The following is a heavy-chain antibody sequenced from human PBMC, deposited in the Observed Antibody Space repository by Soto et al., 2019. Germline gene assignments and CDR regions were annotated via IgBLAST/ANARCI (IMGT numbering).Heavy chain of an antibody. CDR1: GGYISSGGCS. V-gene: IGHV4-31*11. Sequence: TSETLSLTCAVSGGYISSGGCSWSWIRQPPGKGLEWIGYIYYSGSTYYNPSLKSRVTISVDTSKNQFSLKLSSVTAADTAVYYCASHTTITPFDYWGQGTLVTVSS. J-gene: IGHJ4*02. D-gene: IGHD3-16*01. CDR2: IYYSGST. CDR3: ASHTTITPFDY.